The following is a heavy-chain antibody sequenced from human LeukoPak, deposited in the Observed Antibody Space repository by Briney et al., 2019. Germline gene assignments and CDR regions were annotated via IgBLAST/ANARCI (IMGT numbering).Heavy chain of an antibody. Sequence: GGSLRLSCAASGFTFSSYGMHWVRQAPGEGLEWVAVISYDGSNKYYADSVKGRFTISRDNSKNTLYLQMNSLRAEDTAVYYCAKDYSSSSTGFPYYYYYYYMDVWGKGTTVTISS. V-gene: IGHV3-30*18. CDR2: ISYDGSNK. D-gene: IGHD6-6*01. J-gene: IGHJ6*03. CDR1: GFTFSSYG. CDR3: AKDYSSSSTGFPYYYYYYYMDV.